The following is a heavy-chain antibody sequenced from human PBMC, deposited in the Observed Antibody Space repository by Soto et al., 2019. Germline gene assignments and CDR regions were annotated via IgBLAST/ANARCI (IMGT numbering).Heavy chain of an antibody. Sequence: PGGSLRLSCAASGFTFSSYGMHWVRQAPGKGLEWVAVIWYDGSNKYYADSVRGRFTISRDNSKNTLYLQMNSLRAEDTAVYYCARESAAGDYFDYWGQGTLVTV. D-gene: IGHD6-13*01. CDR3: ARESAAGDYFDY. CDR1: GFTFSSYG. CDR2: IWYDGSNK. V-gene: IGHV3-33*01. J-gene: IGHJ4*02.